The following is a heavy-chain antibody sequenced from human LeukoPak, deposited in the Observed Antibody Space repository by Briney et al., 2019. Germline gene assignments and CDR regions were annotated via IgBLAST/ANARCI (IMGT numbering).Heavy chain of an antibody. CDR1: GYSFNSYG. Sequence: ASVKVSCKASGYSFNSYGISWVRQAPGQGLELMGWINTYKGNTNYAQKFQGRVSMTTDRSTSTAYLELRSLRSDDTAVYYCARDQKVGTTATYTPFDPWGQGTLVTVSS. CDR2: INTYKGNT. V-gene: IGHV1-18*01. D-gene: IGHD1-26*01. CDR3: ARDQKVGTTATYTPFDP. J-gene: IGHJ5*02.